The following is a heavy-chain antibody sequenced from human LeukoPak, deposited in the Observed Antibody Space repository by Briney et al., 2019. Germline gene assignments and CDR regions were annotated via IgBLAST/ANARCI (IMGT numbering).Heavy chain of an antibody. D-gene: IGHD6-13*01. J-gene: IGHJ6*02. CDR2: IFYSGCT. Sequence: PSETLSLTCTVSGGSVSSGSYYWSWIRQPPGKGLEWIGYIFYSGCTDYNPSLKSRVTISVDTSKNQFSLKLSSVTAADTAVYYCARHTQQKAQNDYYYYGMDVWGQGTTVTVSS. CDR1: GGSVSSGSYY. CDR3: ARHTQQKAQNDYYYYGMDV. V-gene: IGHV4-61*01.